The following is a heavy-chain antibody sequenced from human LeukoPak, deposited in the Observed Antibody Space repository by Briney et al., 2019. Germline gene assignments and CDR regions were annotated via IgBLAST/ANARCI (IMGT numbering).Heavy chain of an antibody. Sequence: PGGSLRLSCTASGFTFGDYVMSWVRQAPGKGLEWVGFIRSKAYGGTTKNAESVKGRFPNSRDDSRSIAYLQINSLKTEDTAVYYCTRRYNYDSSGYYYVRDAFDIWGQGTMVTVSS. J-gene: IGHJ3*02. CDR2: IRSKAYGGTT. CDR3: TRRYNYDSSGYYYVRDAFDI. V-gene: IGHV3-49*04. CDR1: GFTFGDYV. D-gene: IGHD3-22*01.